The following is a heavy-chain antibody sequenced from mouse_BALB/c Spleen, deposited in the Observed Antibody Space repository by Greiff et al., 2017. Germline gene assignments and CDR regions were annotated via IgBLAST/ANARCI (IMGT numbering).Heavy chain of an antibody. CDR1: GFTFSDYY. J-gene: IGHJ3*01. Sequence: EVNVVESGGGLVKPGGSLKLSCAASGFTFSDYYMYWVRQTPEKRLEWVATISDGGSYTYYPDSVKGRFTISRDNAKNNLYLQMSSLKSEDTAMYYCARDGGYDGYYEGFAYWGQGTLVTVSA. D-gene: IGHD2-3*01. CDR3: ARDGGYDGYYEGFAY. V-gene: IGHV5-4*02. CDR2: ISDGGSYT.